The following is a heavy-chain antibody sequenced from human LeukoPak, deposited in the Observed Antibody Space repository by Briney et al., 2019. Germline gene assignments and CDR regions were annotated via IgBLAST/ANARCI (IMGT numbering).Heavy chain of an antibody. J-gene: IGHJ4*02. CDR3: TRDGGGIHWPPTPPGY. D-gene: IGHD2-15*01. Sequence: GGSLRLSCTASGFTFGDYAMSWFRQAPGKGLEWVGFIRSKAYGGTTEYAASVKGRFTISRDDSKSIAYLQMNSLKTEDTAVYYCTRDGGGIHWPPTPPGYWGQGTLVTVSS. CDR1: GFTFGDYA. V-gene: IGHV3-49*03. CDR2: IRSKAYGGTT.